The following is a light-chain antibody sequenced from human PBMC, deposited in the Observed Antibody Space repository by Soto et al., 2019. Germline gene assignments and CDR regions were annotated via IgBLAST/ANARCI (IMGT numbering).Light chain of an antibody. V-gene: IGLV2-23*02. Sequence: QSVLTQPASVSGSPGHSITISCTGTSSDVGSYNLVSWYQQHPGKAPKLMIYEVSKRPSGVSNRFSGSKSGNTASLTISGLQAEDEADYYCCSYAGSSTPYVFGTGTKSPS. J-gene: IGLJ1*01. CDR1: SSDVGSYNL. CDR3: CSYAGSSTPYV. CDR2: EVS.